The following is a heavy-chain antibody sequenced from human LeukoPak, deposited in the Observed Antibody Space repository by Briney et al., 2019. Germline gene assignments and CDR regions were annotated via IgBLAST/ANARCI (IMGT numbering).Heavy chain of an antibody. D-gene: IGHD2-2*01. CDR1: GGSISSGSYY. Sequence: SQTLSLTCTVSGGSISSGSYYWSWIRQPAGKGLEWIGRIYTSGSTNYNPSHKSRVTISVDTSKNQFSLKLSSVTAADTAVYYCARAGGYCSSTSCQNWFDPWGQGTLVTVSS. CDR3: ARAGGYCSSTSCQNWFDP. J-gene: IGHJ5*02. V-gene: IGHV4-61*02. CDR2: IYTSGST.